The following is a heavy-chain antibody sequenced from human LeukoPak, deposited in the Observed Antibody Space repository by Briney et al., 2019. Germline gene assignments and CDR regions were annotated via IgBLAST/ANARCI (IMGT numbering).Heavy chain of an antibody. D-gene: IGHD4-17*01. CDR2: IIPIFGTA. V-gene: IGHV1-69*13. Sequence: SVKVSCKASGYTFTSYGINWVRQAPGQGLEWMGGIIPIFGTANYAQKFQGRVTITADESTSTAYMELSSLRSEDTAVYCCASLGGGSTVTTYLNYWGQGTLVIVSS. CDR1: GYTFTSYG. J-gene: IGHJ4*02. CDR3: ASLGGGSTVTTYLNY.